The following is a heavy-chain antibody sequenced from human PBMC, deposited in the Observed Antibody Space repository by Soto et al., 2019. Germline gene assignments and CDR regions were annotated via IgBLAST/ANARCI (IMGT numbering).Heavy chain of an antibody. D-gene: IGHD1-26*01. CDR1: GGTFSSYA. Sequence: SVKVSCKASGGTFSSYAISWVRQAPGQGLEWMGGIIPIFGTANYAQKFQGRVTITADESTSTAYMELSSLRSEDTAVYYCARDRLGAPPYHYYYGMDVWGQGTPVTVSS. J-gene: IGHJ6*02. CDR2: IIPIFGTA. V-gene: IGHV1-69*13. CDR3: ARDRLGAPPYHYYYGMDV.